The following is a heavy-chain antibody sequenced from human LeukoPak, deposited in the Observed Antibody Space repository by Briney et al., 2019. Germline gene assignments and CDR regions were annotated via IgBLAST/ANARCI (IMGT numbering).Heavy chain of an antibody. J-gene: IGHJ4*02. D-gene: IGHD3-22*01. V-gene: IGHV3-30*18. CDR1: GFTFSSYG. CDR3: AKDVLVQGLYYYDSSGPTDY. CDR2: ISYGGSNK. Sequence: GGSLRLSCAASGFTFSSYGMHWVRQAPGKGLEWVAVISYGGSNKYYADSVKGRFTISRDDSKNTLYLQMNSLRAEDTAVYYCAKDVLVQGLYYYDSSGPTDYWGQGTLVTVSS.